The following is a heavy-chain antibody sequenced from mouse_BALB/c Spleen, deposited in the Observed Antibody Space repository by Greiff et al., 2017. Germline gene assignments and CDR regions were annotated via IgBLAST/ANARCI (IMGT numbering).Heavy chain of an antibody. D-gene: IGHD1-1*01. CDR2: IDPENGDT. V-gene: IGHV14-4*02. CDR1: GFNIKDYY. Sequence: EVQLQQSGAELVRSGASVKLSCTASGFNIKDYYMHWVKQRPEQGLEWIGWIDPENGDTEYAPKFQGKATMTADTSSNTAYMQLSSLTSEDSAVYYCVCAHIYYYGSGFDYWGQGTTLTVSS. J-gene: IGHJ2*01. CDR3: VCAHIYYYGSGFDY.